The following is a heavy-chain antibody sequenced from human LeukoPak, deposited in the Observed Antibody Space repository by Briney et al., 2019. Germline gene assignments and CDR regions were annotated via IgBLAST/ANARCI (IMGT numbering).Heavy chain of an antibody. J-gene: IGHJ4*02. V-gene: IGHV4-39*01. D-gene: IGHD3-22*01. CDR2: IYYSGST. CDR3: ARQKYYDTSGYAIDY. CDR1: GGSISSSSYY. Sequence: SETLSLTCTVSGGSISSSSYYWGWIRQPPGKGLESIGSIYYSGSTYYNPSLKSRVTISVDTSKNQFSLNLSSVTAADTAVYYCARQKYYDTSGYAIDYWGQGTLVTVSS.